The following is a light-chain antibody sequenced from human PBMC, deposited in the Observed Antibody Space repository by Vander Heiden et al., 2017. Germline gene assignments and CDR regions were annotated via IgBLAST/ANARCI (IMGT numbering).Light chain of an antibody. J-gene: IGKJ2*01. V-gene: IGKV4-1*01. CDR1: QSVIYSSNDKNY. Sequence: DIVMPQSPDPLAVSLGERATINCKSSQSVIYSSNDKNYLAWYQQKAGQPPKLLIYWASTRESGVPDRFSGSGSGTDFTLTISSLQAEDVAVYYCQQYYSTPYTFGQGTKV. CDR2: WAS. CDR3: QQYYSTPYT.